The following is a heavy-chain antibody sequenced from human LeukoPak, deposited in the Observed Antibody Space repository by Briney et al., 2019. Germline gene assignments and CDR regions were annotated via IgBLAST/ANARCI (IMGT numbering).Heavy chain of an antibody. D-gene: IGHD6-13*01. V-gene: IGHV3-74*01. CDR2: INSDGSST. J-gene: IGHJ5*02. CDR3: ARGGAAPTNWFDP. CDR1: GFTFSGYW. Sequence: GGSLRLSCAASGFTFSGYWMHWVRQAPGKGLVWVSRINSDGSSTTYAGSVKGRFTISRDNARSTLYLQMNTLRAEDTAVYYCARGGAAPTNWFDPWGQGTLVTVSS.